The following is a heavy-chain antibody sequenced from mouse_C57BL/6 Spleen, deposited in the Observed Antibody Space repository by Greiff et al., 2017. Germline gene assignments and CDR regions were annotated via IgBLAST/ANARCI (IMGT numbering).Heavy chain of an antibody. Sequence: EVKLVESGGGLVQPGGSLSLSCAASGFTFTDYYMSWVRQPPGKALEWLGFIRNKANGYTTEYSASVKGRFTIYRDNSQSILYLQMNALRAEDSATYYCARYKGAYYGNYVGYDMDYWGQGTSVTVSS. CDR1: GFTFTDYY. V-gene: IGHV7-3*01. J-gene: IGHJ4*01. D-gene: IGHD2-10*01. CDR3: ARYKGAYYGNYVGYDMDY. CDR2: IRNKANGYTT.